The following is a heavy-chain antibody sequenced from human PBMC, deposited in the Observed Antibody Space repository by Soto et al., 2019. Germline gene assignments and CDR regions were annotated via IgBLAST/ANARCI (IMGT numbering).Heavy chain of an antibody. CDR1: GFTFSSYG. CDR3: ARVSGWELPPDYYYYYGMDV. CDR2: IWYDGSNK. V-gene: IGHV3-33*01. D-gene: IGHD1-26*01. J-gene: IGHJ6*02. Sequence: QVQLVESGGGVVQPGRSLRLSCAASGFTFSSYGMHWVRQAPGKGLEWVAVIWYDGSNKYYADSVKGRFTISRDNSKNTLYLQMNSLRAEDTAVYYCARVSGWELPPDYYYYYGMDVWGQGTTVTVSS.